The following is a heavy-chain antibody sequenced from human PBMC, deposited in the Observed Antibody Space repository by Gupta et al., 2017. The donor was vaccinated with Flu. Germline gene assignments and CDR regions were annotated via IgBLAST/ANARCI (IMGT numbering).Heavy chain of an antibody. Sequence: HWVRQATGKGLEWVSAIGTVGDTFYPGSVKGRFTIARENAENSLYLQRNSLRAGDTAVYYCARGLYCTSTSCYINNDAFDIWGQGTMVTVSS. J-gene: IGHJ3*02. V-gene: IGHV3-13*01. D-gene: IGHD2-2*02. CDR2: IGTVGDT. CDR3: ARGLYCTSTSCYINNDAFDI.